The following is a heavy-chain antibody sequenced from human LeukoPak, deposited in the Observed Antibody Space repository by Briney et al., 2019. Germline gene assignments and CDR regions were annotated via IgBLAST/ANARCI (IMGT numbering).Heavy chain of an antibody. V-gene: IGHV4-61*02. CDR2: IYTSGST. CDR1: GGSISSGSYY. J-gene: IGHJ5*02. D-gene: IGHD3-16*01. CDR3: ARDGGWDWFDP. Sequence: SETLSLTCTVSGGSISSGSYYWSWIRQPAGKGLEWIGRIYTSGSTNYNPSLKSRVTISVDTSKNQFSLKLGSVTAADTAVYYCARDGGWDWFDPWGQGTLVTVSS.